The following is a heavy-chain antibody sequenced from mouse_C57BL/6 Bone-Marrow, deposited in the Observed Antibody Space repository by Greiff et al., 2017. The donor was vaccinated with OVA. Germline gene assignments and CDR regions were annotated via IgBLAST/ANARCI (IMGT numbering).Heavy chain of an antibody. V-gene: IGHV1-72*01. CDR1: GYTFTSYW. D-gene: IGHD1-1*01. Sequence: QVQLQQPGAELVKPGASVKLSCKASGYTFTSYWMHWVKQRPGRGLEWIGRIDPNSGGTKYNEKFKSKATLTVDKPSSTAYMQLSRLTSEDSAVYYCARKGAYYYGSSSFAYWGQGTLVTVSA. J-gene: IGHJ3*01. CDR2: IDPNSGGT. CDR3: ARKGAYYYGSSSFAY.